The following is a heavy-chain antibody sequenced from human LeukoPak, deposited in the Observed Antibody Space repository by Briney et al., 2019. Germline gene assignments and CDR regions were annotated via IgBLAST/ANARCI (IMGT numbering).Heavy chain of an antibody. CDR1: GGSFSGYY. Sequence: PSETLSLTCAVYGGSFSGYYWSWIRQPPGKGLEWIGEINHSGSTNYKPSLKSRVTISIDKSKNQFSLKVTSVTAADTAVYYCARVRLGESSGYSLDYWGQGTLVTVSS. V-gene: IGHV4-34*01. CDR3: ARVRLGESSGYSLDY. J-gene: IGHJ4*02. D-gene: IGHD3-22*01. CDR2: INHSGST.